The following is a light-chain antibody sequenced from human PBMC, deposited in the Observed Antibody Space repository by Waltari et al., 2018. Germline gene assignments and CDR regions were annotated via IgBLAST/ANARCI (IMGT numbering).Light chain of an antibody. CDR2: WAS. J-gene: IGKJ4*01. V-gene: IGKV4-1*01. CDR1: PSVLNRHTKKSY. CDR3: QQYYSTVT. Sequence: DIVMTQSPDSLAVSLGERATITCRSSPSVLNRHTKKSYLAWYQQKSGQTPKLLIYWASTREAGVPDRFSGSGSGTDFTITITSLQAEDVAVYYCQQYYSTVTFGGGTKVEIK.